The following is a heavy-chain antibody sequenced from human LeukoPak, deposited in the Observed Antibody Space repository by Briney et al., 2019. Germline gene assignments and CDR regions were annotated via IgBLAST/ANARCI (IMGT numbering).Heavy chain of an antibody. CDR2: INPNSGGT. Sequence: GASVRVSCKASGYTFTGYYMHWVLQAPGQGLEWMGWINPNSGGTNYAQKFQGRVTMTRDTSISTAYMELSRLRSDDTAVYYCARDLSELKTSILSLWFGEGLLDYWGQGTLVTVSS. V-gene: IGHV1-2*03. CDR3: ARDLSELKTSILSLWFGEGLLDY. D-gene: IGHD3-10*01. CDR1: GYTFTGYY. J-gene: IGHJ4*02.